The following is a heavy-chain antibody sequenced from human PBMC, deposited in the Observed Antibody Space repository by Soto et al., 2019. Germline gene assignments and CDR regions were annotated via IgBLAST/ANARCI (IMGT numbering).Heavy chain of an antibody. CDR3: SNRVYHGDFYY. D-gene: IGHD2-2*01. Sequence: EVQLLESGGGLVQPGGSLRLSCAASGFTFSSYAMSWVRQAPGKGLEWVSAISNSGGGTYYADSVKGRFTLTRDNSKNTLYLQMNSLRADDTAVYYCSNRVYHGDFYYWGQGTLVTVSS. CDR2: ISNSGGGT. V-gene: IGHV3-23*01. J-gene: IGHJ4*02. CDR1: GFTFSSYA.